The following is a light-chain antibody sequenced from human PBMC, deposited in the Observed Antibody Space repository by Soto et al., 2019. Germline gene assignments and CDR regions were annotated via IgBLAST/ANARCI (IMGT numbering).Light chain of an antibody. Sequence: EIVLTQSPATLSLSPGQRATLSCRASQSVSGDLAWFQQKPGQAPRLLIYDTYNGATGLPARFSGSGSGTDFTLTISSQVPEDFAVYYCQQRITWPWTFGQGTKVEIK. CDR1: QSVSGD. J-gene: IGKJ1*01. V-gene: IGKV3-11*01. CDR3: QQRITWPWT. CDR2: DTY.